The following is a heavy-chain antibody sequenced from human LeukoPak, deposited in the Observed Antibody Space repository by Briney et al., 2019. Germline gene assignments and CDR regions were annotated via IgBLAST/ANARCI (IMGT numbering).Heavy chain of an antibody. CDR2: ISYDGSNK. CDR3: ARELTVTTIESDAFDI. Sequence: GGSLRLSCAASGFTFSSYAMHWVRQAPGKGLERVAVISYDGSNKYYADSVKGRFTISRDNSKNTLYLQMNSLRAEDTAVYYCARELTVTTIESDAFDIWGQGTMVTVSS. J-gene: IGHJ3*02. V-gene: IGHV3-30*04. D-gene: IGHD1-20*01. CDR1: GFTFSSYA.